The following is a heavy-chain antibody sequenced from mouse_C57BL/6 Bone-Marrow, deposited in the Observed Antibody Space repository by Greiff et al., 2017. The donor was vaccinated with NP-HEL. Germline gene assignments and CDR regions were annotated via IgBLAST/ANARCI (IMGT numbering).Heavy chain of an antibody. D-gene: IGHD1-1*01. CDR2: ISDGGSYT. CDR3: ARERVYGSSLDY. J-gene: IGHJ2*01. Sequence: DVKLVESGGGLVKPGGSLKLSCAASGFTFSSYAMSWVRQTPEKRLEWVATISDGGSYTYYPDNVKGRFTISRDNAKNNLYLQMSHLKSEDTAMYYCARERVYGSSLDYWGQGTTLTVSS. V-gene: IGHV5-4*01. CDR1: GFTFSSYA.